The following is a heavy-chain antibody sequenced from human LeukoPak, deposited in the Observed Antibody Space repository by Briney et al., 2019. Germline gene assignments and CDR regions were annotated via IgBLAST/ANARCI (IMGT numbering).Heavy chain of an antibody. CDR2: IIPIFGTA. Sequence: GSSVKVSCKASGGTFSSYAISWVRQAPGQGLEWMGRIIPIFGTANYAQKFQGRVTITTDESTSTAYMELSSLRSEDTAVYYCARARDGYNSWNFDYWGQGTLVTVSS. V-gene: IGHV1-69*05. D-gene: IGHD5-24*01. CDR3: ARARDGYNSWNFDY. CDR1: GGTFSSYA. J-gene: IGHJ4*02.